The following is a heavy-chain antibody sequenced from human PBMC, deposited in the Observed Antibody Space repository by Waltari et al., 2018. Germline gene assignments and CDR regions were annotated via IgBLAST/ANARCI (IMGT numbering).Heavy chain of an antibody. Sequence: QVQLVESGGGVVQPGRSLRISCEDSGFTFSSFSMHWLRQAPGRGPEWVAVILYDETRKFYADSVKGRFTISRDNFNNKLFLHMASLRADDTAVYYCARGPLMGATEIDYWDQGTLVAVSP. CDR2: ILYDETRK. J-gene: IGHJ4*02. V-gene: IGHV3-30*01. CDR1: GFTFSSFS. D-gene: IGHD1-26*01. CDR3: ARGPLMGATEIDY.